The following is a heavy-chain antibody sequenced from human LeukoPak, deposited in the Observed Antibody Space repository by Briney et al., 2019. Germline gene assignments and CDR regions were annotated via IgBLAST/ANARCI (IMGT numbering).Heavy chain of an antibody. V-gene: IGHV4-59*01. CDR2: IYYSGST. Sequence: SETLSLTCTVSGGSISSYYWSWIRQPPGKGLEWIGYIYYSGSTNYNPSLKSRVTISVDTSKNQFSLKLSSVTAADTAVHYCASSQMYGSGSYYNYWGQGTLVTVSS. CDR1: GGSISSYY. D-gene: IGHD3-10*01. CDR3: ASSQMYGSGSYYNY. J-gene: IGHJ4*02.